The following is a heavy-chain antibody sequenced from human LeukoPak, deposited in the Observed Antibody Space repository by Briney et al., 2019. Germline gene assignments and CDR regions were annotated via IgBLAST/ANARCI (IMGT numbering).Heavy chain of an antibody. V-gene: IGHV3-23*01. CDR3: GKDPNGNFIGAFDF. Sequence: GGSLTLSCAASRFAFHNYAMTWIRQAPERGLEWVSSISVDGGDIKYTDSAKGRFTISRDNSKGTLYLQMDSLRVEDTAVYYCGKDPNGNFIGAFDFWGQGTMVTVSS. CDR1: RFAFHNYA. J-gene: IGHJ3*01. D-gene: IGHD4-23*01. CDR2: ISVDGGDI.